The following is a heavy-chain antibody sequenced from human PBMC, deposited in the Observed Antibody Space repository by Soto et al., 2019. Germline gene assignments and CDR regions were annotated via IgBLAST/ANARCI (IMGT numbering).Heavy chain of an antibody. D-gene: IGHD1-1*01. V-gene: IGHV3-30*18. CDR1: GFTFSSYG. Sequence: QVQLVESGGGVVQPGRSLRLSCAASGFTFSSYGMHWVRQAPGKGLEWVAVISYDGSNKYYADSVKGRFTISRDNSKNTLYLQMNSLRAEDTAEYYCAKDLRGTGYYYYYYGMDVWGQGTTVTVSS. CDR2: ISYDGSNK. CDR3: AKDLRGTGYYYYYYGMDV. J-gene: IGHJ6*02.